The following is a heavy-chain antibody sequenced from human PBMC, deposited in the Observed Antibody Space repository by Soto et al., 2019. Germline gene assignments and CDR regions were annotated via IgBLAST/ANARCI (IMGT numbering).Heavy chain of an antibody. D-gene: IGHD5-18*01. CDR2: IRSKVNTYAT. CDR1: GFTFSDSA. J-gene: IGHJ4*02. CDR3: TRRRDWTAMDPLDY. V-gene: IGHV3-73*02. Sequence: EVQLVESGGGLVQPGGSLKLSCAASGFTFSDSAMHWVRQASGKGPEWVGRIRSKVNTYATAYAASVKGRFTISRDDYMNTAYLQMNSLKTEDTAVYYCTRRRDWTAMDPLDYWGQGTLVTVSS.